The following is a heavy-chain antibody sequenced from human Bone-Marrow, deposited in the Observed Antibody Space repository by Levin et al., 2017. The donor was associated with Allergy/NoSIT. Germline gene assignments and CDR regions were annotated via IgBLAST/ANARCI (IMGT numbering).Heavy chain of an antibody. V-gene: IGHV3-23*01. CDR2: IIGSGDDT. J-gene: IGHJ2*01. CDR1: GFTSSFYG. D-gene: IGHD1-26*01. CDR3: AKMEQQLLKGAFDL. Sequence: GGSLRLSCEASGFTSSFYGMSWVRQAPGKGLEWVSGIIGSGDDTSYIDSVKGRFIISRDESKNTLYLQMNGLRAEDTATYYCAKMEQQLLKGAFDLWGRGTLVTVSS.